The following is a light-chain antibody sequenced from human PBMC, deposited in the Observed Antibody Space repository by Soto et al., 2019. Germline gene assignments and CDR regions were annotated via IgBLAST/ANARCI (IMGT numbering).Light chain of an antibody. J-gene: IGKJ5*01. CDR1: QSLVHSDGIAY. CDR2: KVS. V-gene: IGKV2-30*02. CDR3: MQGTHWPIT. Sequence: DAVLIRSPGSLPVSLVQPASISCRSNQSLVHSDGIAYFSWFQQRPGRSPRRLIYKVSNRDSGVPARFSGSGSGTDFALKISRVEAEDVGVYYCMQGTHWPITFGQGTRLEIK.